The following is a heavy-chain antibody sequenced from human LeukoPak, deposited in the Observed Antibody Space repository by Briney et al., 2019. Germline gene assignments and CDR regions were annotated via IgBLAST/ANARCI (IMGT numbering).Heavy chain of an antibody. J-gene: IGHJ4*02. Sequence: GESLKISCKGAGYSFTSYWIAWVRQMPGKGLEWMGIIYPDDSDTRYSPSFQGQVTITADKSISTAYLQWSSLKASDNAMYYCARQRRSSGWPNDYWGQGTLVTVSS. CDR3: ARQRRSSGWPNDY. CDR1: GYSFTSYW. D-gene: IGHD6-19*01. CDR2: IYPDDSDT. V-gene: IGHV5-51*01.